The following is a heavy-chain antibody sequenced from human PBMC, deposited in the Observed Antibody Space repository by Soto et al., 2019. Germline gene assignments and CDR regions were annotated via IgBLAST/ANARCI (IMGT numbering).Heavy chain of an antibody. CDR1: GAPITTTKW. D-gene: IGHD3-16*01. CDR2: LSRGDER. J-gene: IGHJ6*02. V-gene: IGHV4-4*02. CDR3: ATQTISYTWGV. Sequence: QVQLQESGPGLVKPSETLSLTCTVSGAPITTTKWWAWVRLPPGKGLEWIGELSRGDERSSNPSLQGRFTMSLDKSNTPFSLKLTSVTAADPAIYYCATQTISYTWGVWGRGTSVTVSS.